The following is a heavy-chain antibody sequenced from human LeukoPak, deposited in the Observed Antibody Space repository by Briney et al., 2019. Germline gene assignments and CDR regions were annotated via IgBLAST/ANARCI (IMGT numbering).Heavy chain of an antibody. CDR1: GGSFSGYY. J-gene: IGHJ3*02. D-gene: IGHD3-22*01. CDR2: INHSGST. Sequence: SETLSLTCAVYGGSFSGYYWSWIRQPPGKGLEWIGEINHSGSTNYIPSLKSRVTISVDTSKNQFSLKLSSVTAADTAVYYCARGRAYYYDSSGYYFIWGQGTMVTVSS. CDR3: ARGRAYYYDSSGYYFI. V-gene: IGHV4-34*01.